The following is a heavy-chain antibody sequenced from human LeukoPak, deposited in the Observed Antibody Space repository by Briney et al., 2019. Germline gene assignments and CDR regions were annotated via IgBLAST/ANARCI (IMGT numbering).Heavy chain of an antibody. V-gene: IGHV3-30-3*01. J-gene: IGHJ4*02. CDR2: ISYDGSNK. CDR3: ARGGSSSSWYYYFDY. CDR1: GFTFSSYA. Sequence: GGSLRLSCAASGFTFSSYAMNWVRQAPGKGLEWVAVISYDGSNKYYADSVKGRFTIPRDNSKNTLYLQMNSLRGEDTAVYSCARGGSSSSWYYYFDYWGQGTVVTVSS. D-gene: IGHD6-13*01.